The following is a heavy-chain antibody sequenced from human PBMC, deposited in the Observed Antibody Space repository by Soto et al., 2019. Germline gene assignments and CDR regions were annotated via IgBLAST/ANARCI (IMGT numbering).Heavy chain of an antibody. D-gene: IGHD2-15*01. V-gene: IGHV1-18*04. J-gene: IGHJ4*02. CDR3: ARDGVVVAARLDY. Sequence: QVQLVQSGAEVKKPGASVKVSCKASGYTFTSYGISWVRQAPGQGLEWMGWISAYNGNTNYAQKLQGRVNMTTDTSTRAAYMEMRRLGSDDTSVYYCARDGVVVAARLDYWGQGTLVTVSS. CDR1: GYTFTSYG. CDR2: ISAYNGNT.